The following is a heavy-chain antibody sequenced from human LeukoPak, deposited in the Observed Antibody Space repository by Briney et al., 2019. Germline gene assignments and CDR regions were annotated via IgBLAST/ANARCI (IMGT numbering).Heavy chain of an antibody. CDR2: IFYSGTT. Sequence: SETLSLTCTVSGGSISSSSYYWSWIRQPPGKGLEWIGFIFYSGTTNYNPSLKSRVTISADTSKNQFSLKLSSVTAADTAVYYCARGGWNKFDYWGQGTLVTVSS. J-gene: IGHJ4*02. D-gene: IGHD3-22*01. V-gene: IGHV4-61*01. CDR3: ARGGWNKFDY. CDR1: GGSISSSSYY.